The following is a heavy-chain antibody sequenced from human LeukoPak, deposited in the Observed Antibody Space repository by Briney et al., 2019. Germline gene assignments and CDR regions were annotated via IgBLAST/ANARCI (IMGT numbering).Heavy chain of an antibody. CDR3: ARGTFDGSGYSPADL. D-gene: IGHD3-22*01. V-gene: IGHV4-31*03. CDR2: RYYTGSS. CDR1: GASISRGGHY. J-gene: IGHJ4*02. Sequence: SETLSLTCTVTGASISRGGHYWTWIRQHPGKGLEWIGYRYYTGSSYYHPSLKSRVTMSVDTSKNHFSLRLSSVTAADTAVYFCARGTFDGSGYSPADLWGQGTLVTVSS.